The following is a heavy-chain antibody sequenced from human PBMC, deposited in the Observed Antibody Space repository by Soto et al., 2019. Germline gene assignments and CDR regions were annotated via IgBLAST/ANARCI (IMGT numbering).Heavy chain of an antibody. CDR3: AADSGRGGRAFDH. CDR2: LYLGGAP. V-gene: IGHV4-4*07. D-gene: IGHD3-10*01. J-gene: IGHJ4*01. CDR1: DASITNFF. Sequence: QVQIQESGPGLVTPSDTLSLTCTVSDASITNFFWNWVRQPAGGPLEWIGRLYLGGAPTYNPSLRSRLFISADTSKNQVSLKLTSLTAADTAVYYCAADSGRGGRAFDHWGHGALATVSS.